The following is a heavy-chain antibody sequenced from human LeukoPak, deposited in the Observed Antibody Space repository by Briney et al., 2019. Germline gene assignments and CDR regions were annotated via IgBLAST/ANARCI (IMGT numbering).Heavy chain of an antibody. CDR2: ISSSSSTI. Sequence: PGGSLRLSCAASGFTFSSYSMNWVRQAPGKGLEWVSYISSSSSTIYYADSVKGRFTISRDNAKNSQYLQMNSLRAEDTAVYYCASSATYSSGWFFDYWGQGTLVTVSS. D-gene: IGHD6-19*01. CDR1: GFTFSSYS. J-gene: IGHJ4*02. V-gene: IGHV3-48*01. CDR3: ASSATYSSGWFFDY.